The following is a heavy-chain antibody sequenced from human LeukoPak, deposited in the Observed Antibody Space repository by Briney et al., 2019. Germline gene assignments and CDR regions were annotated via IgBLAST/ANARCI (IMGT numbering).Heavy chain of an antibody. Sequence: KPSETLSLTCTVSGGSISGYYWTWIRQPPGKGLEWIGYIYYSGSTNYNPSLKSRVTISVDTSKNQFSLRLSSVTAADTAVYYCARLGGNYFPDYWGQGTLVTVSS. V-gene: IGHV4-59*01. J-gene: IGHJ4*02. CDR1: GGSISGYY. CDR3: ARLGGNYFPDY. D-gene: IGHD4-11*01. CDR2: IYYSGST.